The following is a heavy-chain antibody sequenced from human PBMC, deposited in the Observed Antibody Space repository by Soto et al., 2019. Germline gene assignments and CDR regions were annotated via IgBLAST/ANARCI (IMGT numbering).Heavy chain of an antibody. D-gene: IGHD6-19*01. CDR1: ARSFSGYY. CDR3: ASLRGSGWYVKPRWLDDYYGMDV. CDR2: INHSGRT. J-gene: IGHJ6*02. V-gene: IGHV4-34*01. Sequence: LETLSRNCGGYARSFSGYYWGWTRQPPGKVLEWIGEINHSGRTNYNPYLKSRVTISVDTSKNQFSLKLSSVTAADTAVYYCASLRGSGWYVKPRWLDDYYGMDVWGQGTTVS.